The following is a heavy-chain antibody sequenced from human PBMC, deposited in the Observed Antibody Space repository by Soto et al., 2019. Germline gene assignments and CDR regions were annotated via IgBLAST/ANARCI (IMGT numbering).Heavy chain of an antibody. CDR3: ARAGLPPPTYYYYYGMDV. CDR1: GYTFTSYG. V-gene: IGHV1-18*04. CDR2: ISAYNGNT. J-gene: IGHJ6*02. Sequence: ASVKVSCKASGYTFTSYGISWVRQAPGQGLEWMGWISAYNGNTNYAQKLQGRVTMTTDTSTSTAYMELRSLRSDDTAVYYCARAGLPPPTYYYYYGMDVWGQGTTVTVSS.